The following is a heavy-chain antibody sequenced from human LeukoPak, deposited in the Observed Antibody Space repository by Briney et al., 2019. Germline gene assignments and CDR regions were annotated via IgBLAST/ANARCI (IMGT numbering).Heavy chain of an antibody. CDR2: ISGSSSTI. CDR3: ARARVLGGGENFDY. Sequence: GGSLRLSCAASGFTLSSHTVNRVRQAPGTGLEWVSYISGSSSTIYYADSVKGRFTISRDNAKNSLYLQTNSRKAEDTAMYYCARARVLGGGENFDYWGQGTLVTVSS. V-gene: IGHV3-48*04. J-gene: IGHJ4*02. CDR1: GFTLSSHT. D-gene: IGHD2-8*02.